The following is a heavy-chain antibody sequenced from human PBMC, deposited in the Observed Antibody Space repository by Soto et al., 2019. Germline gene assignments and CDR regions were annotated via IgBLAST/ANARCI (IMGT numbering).Heavy chain of an antibody. CDR3: ADENYDILTGYYYGMDV. D-gene: IGHD3-9*01. CDR2: IYYSGTT. J-gene: IGHJ6*02. Sequence: PSETLSLTCSVSGGSISGLYWSWVRQPPGRGLEWIGWIYYSGTTNYNPSLKSRVTISVDTSKNQFSLKLSSVTAADTAVYYCADENYDILTGYYYGMDVWGQGTTVTVSS. V-gene: IGHV4-59*08. CDR1: GGSISGLY.